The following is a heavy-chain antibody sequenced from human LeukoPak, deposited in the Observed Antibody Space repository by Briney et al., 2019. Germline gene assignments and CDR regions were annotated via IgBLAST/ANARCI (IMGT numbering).Heavy chain of an antibody. CDR2: IYYSGST. V-gene: IGHV4-59*12. CDR1: GGSISSYY. J-gene: IGHJ4*02. CDR3: ARITIFGVVIDY. Sequence: SETLSLTCTVSGGSISSYYWSWIRQPPGKGLEWIGYIYYSGSTNYNPSLKSRVTISVDTSKNQFSLKLSSVTAADTAVYYCARITIFGVVIDYWGQGTLVTVSS. D-gene: IGHD3-3*01.